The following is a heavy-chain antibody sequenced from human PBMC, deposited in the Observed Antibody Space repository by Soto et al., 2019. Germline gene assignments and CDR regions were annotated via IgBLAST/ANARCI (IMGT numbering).Heavy chain of an antibody. CDR2: ISYDGSFQ. J-gene: IGHJ4*02. V-gene: IGHV3-30-3*01. D-gene: IGHD1-26*01. CDR1: GFPFRGHA. Sequence: QVQLVESGGGVVQPGTSLRLSCAASGFPFRGHAMHWVRQAPGKGLEWVAVISYDGSFQNYIESVRGRFTISRDNSKSMLYLQMNSLRAEDTAVYYCVGEVGVRSFDNWGQGTLVTVSS. CDR3: VGEVGVRSFDN.